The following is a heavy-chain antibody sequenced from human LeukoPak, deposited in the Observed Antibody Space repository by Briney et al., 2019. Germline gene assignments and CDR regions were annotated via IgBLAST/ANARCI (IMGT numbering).Heavy chain of an antibody. CDR2: ISYDGSNK. D-gene: IGHD3-22*01. V-gene: IGHV3-30-3*01. J-gene: IGHJ4*02. CDR1: GFTFSGYP. Sequence: GGSLRLSCAASGFTFSGYPIHWVRQAPGKGLEWVAVISYDGSNKYYADSVKGRFTISRDNSKNTLYLQMNSLRAEDTAVYYCARGRYYYDSSGPNTPFLYYFDYWGQGTLVTVSS. CDR3: ARGRYYYDSSGPNTPFLYYFDY.